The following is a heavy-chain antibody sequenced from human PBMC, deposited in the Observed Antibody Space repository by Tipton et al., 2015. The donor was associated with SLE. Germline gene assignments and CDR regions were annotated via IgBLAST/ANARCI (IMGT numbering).Heavy chain of an antibody. CDR1: GFTFSSYG. CDR2: ISGSGGST. V-gene: IGHV3-23*01. Sequence: SLRLSCAASGFTFSSYGMHWVRQAPGKGLEWVSAISGSGGSTYYADSVKGRFTISRDNSKNTLYLQMNSLRAEDTAVYYCAKDWMSPGIAARLDYWGQGTLVTVSS. J-gene: IGHJ4*02. CDR3: AKDWMSPGIAARLDY. D-gene: IGHD6-6*01.